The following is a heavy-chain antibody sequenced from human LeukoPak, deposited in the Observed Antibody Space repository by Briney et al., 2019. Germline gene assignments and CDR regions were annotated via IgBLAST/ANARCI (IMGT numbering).Heavy chain of an antibody. Sequence: PSETLSLTCTVSGGSISSYYWSWIRQPPGKGLEWIGYIYYSGSTNYNPSLKSRVTISVDTSKNQFSLKLSSVTAADTAVYYCARHSLVEFKPVGYFDYWGQGTLVTVSS. V-gene: IGHV4-59*08. CDR2: IYYSGST. D-gene: IGHD1-14*01. J-gene: IGHJ4*02. CDR1: GGSISSYY. CDR3: ARHSLVEFKPVGYFDY.